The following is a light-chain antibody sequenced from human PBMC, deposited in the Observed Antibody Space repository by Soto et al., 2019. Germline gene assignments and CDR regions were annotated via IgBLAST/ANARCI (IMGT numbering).Light chain of an antibody. V-gene: IGLV1-40*01. Sequence: QSLLTQPPSMSVAPGQIVTISCTGTSSNIGAGYDVHWYQHLPGTAPKLLIYGNTIRPSGVPDRFSGSKSGTSASLAITGLQAEDEADYYCQSYDRSLRGYVFGTGTKATVL. CDR1: SSNIGAGYD. J-gene: IGLJ1*01. CDR3: QSYDRSLRGYV. CDR2: GNT.